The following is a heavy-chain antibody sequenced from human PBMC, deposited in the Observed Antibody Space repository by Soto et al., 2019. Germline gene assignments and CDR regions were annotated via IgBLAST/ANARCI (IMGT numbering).Heavy chain of an antibody. D-gene: IGHD6-13*01. V-gene: IGHV3-7*04. CDR2: IKQDGSEK. CDR3: ARAAAELDYFDY. J-gene: IGHJ4*02. Sequence: PGGFLRLSCAASGFTFSSYWMSWVRQAPGKGLEWVANIKQDGSEKYYVDSVKGRFTISRDNAKNSLYLQMNSLRAEDTAVYYWARAAAELDYFDYWGQGTLVTVSS. CDR1: GFTFSSYW.